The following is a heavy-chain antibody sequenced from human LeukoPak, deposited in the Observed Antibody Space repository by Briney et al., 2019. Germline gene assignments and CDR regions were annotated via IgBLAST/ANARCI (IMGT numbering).Heavy chain of an antibody. D-gene: IGHD6-13*01. V-gene: IGHV4-59*01. J-gene: IGHJ6*04. CDR2: IYYSGST. CDR1: GGSISSYY. Sequence: SETLSLTCTVSGGSISSYYWSWIRQPPGKGLEWIGYIYYSGSTNYNPSLKSRVTISVDTSKNQFSLKLSSVTAADTAVYYCAREMGIAAAGTHLDVWGKGTTVTVSS. CDR3: AREMGIAAAGTHLDV.